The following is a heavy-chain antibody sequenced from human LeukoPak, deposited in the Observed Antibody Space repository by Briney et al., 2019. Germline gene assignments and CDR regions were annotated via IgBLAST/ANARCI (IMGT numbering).Heavy chain of an antibody. CDR3: VRTYGDLVRVDY. J-gene: IGHJ4*02. D-gene: IGHD4-17*01. Sequence: SETPSLTCTVSGGSISSATYYWAWIRQPPGKGLERIGGIYYSGSTFYNPSLKSRVTISVDTSKNQFSLNLTSVTAAETAVYYCVRTYGDLVRVDYWGEGTLVTVSS. CDR2: IYYSGST. V-gene: IGHV4-39*01. CDR1: GGSISSATYY.